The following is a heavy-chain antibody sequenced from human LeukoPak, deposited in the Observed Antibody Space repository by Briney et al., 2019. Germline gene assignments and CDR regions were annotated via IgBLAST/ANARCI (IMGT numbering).Heavy chain of an antibody. CDR1: GGSISSSSYY. J-gene: IGHJ4*02. D-gene: IGHD2-2*02. CDR3: ARYCSSTSCYIADEFDY. V-gene: IGHV4-39*01. Sequence: PETLSLTCTVSGGSISSSSYYWGWIRQPPGKGLEWIGSIYYSGSTYYNPSLKSRVTISVDTSKNQFSLKLSSVTAADTAVYYCARYCSSTSCYIADEFDYWGQGTLVTVSS. CDR2: IYYSGST.